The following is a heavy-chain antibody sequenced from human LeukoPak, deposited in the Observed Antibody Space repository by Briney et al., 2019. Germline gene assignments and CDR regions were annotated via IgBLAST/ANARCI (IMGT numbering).Heavy chain of an antibody. CDR1: GGSISSGGYP. D-gene: IGHD3-3*01. V-gene: IGHV4-30-2*01. Sequence: SETLSLTCAVSGGSISSGGYPWSWIRQPPGKGLEWIGYIYHSGSTYYNPSLKSRFTISVDRSKNQFSLKLSSVTAADTAVYYCASASPDYDFWSGYPYPDAFDIWGQGTMVTVSS. CDR3: ASASPDYDFWSGYPYPDAFDI. J-gene: IGHJ3*02. CDR2: IYHSGST.